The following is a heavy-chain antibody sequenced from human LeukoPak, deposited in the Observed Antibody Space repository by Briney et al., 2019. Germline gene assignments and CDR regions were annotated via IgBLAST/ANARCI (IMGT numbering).Heavy chain of an antibody. J-gene: IGHJ4*02. CDR3: ARWQPHLAIAGFDS. D-gene: IGHD2-21*01. CDR2: INQDGGEM. CDR1: GFSFSTFW. Sequence: GGSLRLSCAAPGFSFSTFWMSWVRQAPGKGLEWVANINQDGGEMYYVDSVKGRFTISRDNTRNSMYLQMDSLRADDTALYYCARWQPHLAIAGFDSWGQGTLVTVSS. V-gene: IGHV3-7*05.